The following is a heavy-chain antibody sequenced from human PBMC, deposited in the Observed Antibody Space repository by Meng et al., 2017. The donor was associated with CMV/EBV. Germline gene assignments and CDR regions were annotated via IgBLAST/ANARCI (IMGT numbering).Heavy chain of an antibody. J-gene: IGHJ5*02. Sequence: SVKVSCKASGGTFSSYAISWLRQAPGQGLEWMGGIIPILGIANYSQKFQGRVTINADKSTSTAYMELRSRISEDTAVYYCASTRVVVPAAIFSLRGRGGWLDPWGQGTLVTVSS. CDR2: IIPILGIA. CDR1: GGTFSSYA. V-gene: IGHV1-69*10. CDR3: ASTRVVVPAAIFSLRGRGGWLDP. D-gene: IGHD2-2*01.